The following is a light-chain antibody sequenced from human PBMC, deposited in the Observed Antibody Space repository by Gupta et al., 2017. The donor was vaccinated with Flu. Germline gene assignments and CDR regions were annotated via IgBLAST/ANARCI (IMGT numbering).Light chain of an antibody. V-gene: IGLV1-47*01. CDR2: TKN. CDR3: ASWDDGFAV. Sequence: QSVLTQPHSVSGTPGQRVTISCSGRSTNIGSHYVYWYQQVPGSAPTLLIFTKNQRPSGVPDRFAASKSGTSGSLAITGLRSEDDADYYCASWDDGFAVFGGGTQLPVL. J-gene: IGLJ2*01. CDR1: STNIGSHY.